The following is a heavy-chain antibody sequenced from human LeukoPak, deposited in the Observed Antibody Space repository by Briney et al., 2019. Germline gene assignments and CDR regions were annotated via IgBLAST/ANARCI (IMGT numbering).Heavy chain of an antibody. V-gene: IGHV1-69*04. J-gene: IGHJ3*02. D-gene: IGHD4-11*01. CDR2: IIPILGIA. CDR3: ASLGRTTNAFDI. Sequence: SVKVSCKASGGTFSSYAISWVRQAPGQGLEWMGRIIPILGIANYAQKLQGRVTITADKSTSTAYMELSSLRSEDTAVYYCASLGRTTNAFDIWGQGTMVTVSS. CDR1: GGTFSSYA.